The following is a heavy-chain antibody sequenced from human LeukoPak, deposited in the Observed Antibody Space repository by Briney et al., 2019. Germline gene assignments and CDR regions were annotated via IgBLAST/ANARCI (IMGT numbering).Heavy chain of an antibody. D-gene: IGHD1-26*01. CDR2: IYYSGST. CDR1: GGSISSYY. V-gene: IGHV4-59*08. J-gene: IGHJ6*02. Sequence: KPSETLSLTCTVSGGSISSYYWSWIRQPPGKGLEWIGYIYYSGSTNYNPSLKSRVTTSVDTSKNQFSLKLSSVTAADTAVYYCARTLKGRYYYYGMDVWGQGTTVTVSS. CDR3: ARTLKGRYYYYGMDV.